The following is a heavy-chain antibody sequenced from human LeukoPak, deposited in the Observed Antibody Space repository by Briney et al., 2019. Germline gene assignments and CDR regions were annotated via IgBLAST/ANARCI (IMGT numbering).Heavy chain of an antibody. CDR2: ISSSSSYI. CDR1: GFTFSSYS. V-gene: IGHV3-21*01. D-gene: IGHD3-3*01. J-gene: IGHJ3*02. Sequence: PGGSLRLSCAASGFTFSSYSMNWVRQAPGKGLEWVSSISSSSSYIYYADSVKGRFTISRDNAKISLYLQMNSLRAEDTAVYYCARDSEWGSAFDIWGQGTMVTVSS. CDR3: ARDSEWGSAFDI.